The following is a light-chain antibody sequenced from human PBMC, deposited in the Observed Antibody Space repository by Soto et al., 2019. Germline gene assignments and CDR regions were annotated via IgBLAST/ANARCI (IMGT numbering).Light chain of an antibody. J-gene: IGKJ1*01. CDR2: LGS. V-gene: IGKV2-28*01. CDR1: QSLLHSNGYNY. Sequence: DIVMTQSPLSLPVTPGEPASISCRSSQSLLHSNGYNYLDWYLQKPGQSPQLLIYLGSNRASGVHDRFSGSGAGTDFTLKISRVEAEDVGVYYCMQALQTPPWTFGQGTKVEIK. CDR3: MQALQTPPWT.